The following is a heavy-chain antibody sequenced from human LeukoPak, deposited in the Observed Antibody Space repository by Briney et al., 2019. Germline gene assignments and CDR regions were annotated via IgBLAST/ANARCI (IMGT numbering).Heavy chain of an antibody. CDR1: GFTFSSYG. Sequence: GGSLRLSCAASGFTFSSYGMHWVRQAPGKGLEWVAVIWYDGSNKYYADSVKGRFTISRDNSKNTLYLQMNSLRAEDTAVYYCARENYYDSSGPPTSDYWGQGTLVTVSS. CDR2: IWYDGSNK. D-gene: IGHD3-22*01. J-gene: IGHJ4*02. V-gene: IGHV3-33*01. CDR3: ARENYYDSSGPPTSDY.